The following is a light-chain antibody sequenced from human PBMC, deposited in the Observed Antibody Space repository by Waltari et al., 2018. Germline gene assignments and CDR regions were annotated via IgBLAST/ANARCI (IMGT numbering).Light chain of an antibody. Sequence: DTQMTQSPSTLSASVGDRVTITCRASQSISIWLAWYQQRPGKAPKLLIYKASSLESGVPSKFSGSGSGTDFTLSITSLQPEDFATYYCQQYNSYPITFGQGTRLEIK. CDR3: QQYNSYPIT. V-gene: IGKV1-5*03. CDR2: KAS. CDR1: QSISIW. J-gene: IGKJ5*01.